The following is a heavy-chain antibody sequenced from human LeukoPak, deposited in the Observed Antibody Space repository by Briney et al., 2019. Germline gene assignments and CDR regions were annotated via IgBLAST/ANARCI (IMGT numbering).Heavy chain of an antibody. V-gene: IGHV3-66*01. Sequence: GGSLRLSCAASGFTVSSNYMSWVRQAPGKGLEWVSVIYSGGSTYYADSVKGRFTISRDNSKNTLFLQMNSLGAEDSAVDYRAQALGPNWFDPWGQGTLVTVSS. CDR2: IYSGGST. CDR1: GFTVSSNY. D-gene: IGHD7-27*01. J-gene: IGHJ5*02. CDR3: AQALGPNWFDP.